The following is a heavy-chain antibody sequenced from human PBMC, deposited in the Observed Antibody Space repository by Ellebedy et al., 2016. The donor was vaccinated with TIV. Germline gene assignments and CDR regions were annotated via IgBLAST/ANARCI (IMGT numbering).Heavy chain of an antibody. CDR2: IYYNGST. Sequence: SETLSLXXTVSGGSISSYYWGWIRRPPGKGLEWIGTIYYNGSTYYNPSLKSRVTISVDTSKNHFSLKLSSVTAADTAVYYCARRWGYFDSSGHYAKAFDIWGQGTMVTVSS. V-gene: IGHV4-39*02. D-gene: IGHD3-22*01. J-gene: IGHJ3*02. CDR1: GGSISSYY. CDR3: ARRWGYFDSSGHYAKAFDI.